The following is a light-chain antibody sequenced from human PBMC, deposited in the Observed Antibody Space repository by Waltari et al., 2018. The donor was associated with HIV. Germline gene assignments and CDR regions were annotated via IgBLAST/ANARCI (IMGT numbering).Light chain of an antibody. J-gene: IGLJ1*01. CDR3: CSFAPTSTYV. V-gene: IGLV2-23*02. CDR1: SSDVGSYDL. Sequence: QSALTQPASVSGSPGQSITISCTGTSSDVGSYDLVSWYQQHPGKAPKLMIYEVSKRPSGVSNRCSGSKSGNTASLTISGLQAEDEADFYCCSFAPTSTYVFGTGTKVTVL. CDR2: EVS.